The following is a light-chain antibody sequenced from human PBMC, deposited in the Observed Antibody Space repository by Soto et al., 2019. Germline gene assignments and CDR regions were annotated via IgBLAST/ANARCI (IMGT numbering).Light chain of an antibody. V-gene: IGLV3-1*01. CDR1: KLGDKY. J-gene: IGLJ2*01. CDR2: QDT. CDR3: QAWDGSNQV. Sequence: SYELTQPPSMSVSPGQTATITCSGHKLGDKYTCWYQQRPGQSPMLVIYQDTKRPSGIPERFSGSNSGNTATLTISGTQAMDEADYYCQAWDGSNQVFGGGTQLTVL.